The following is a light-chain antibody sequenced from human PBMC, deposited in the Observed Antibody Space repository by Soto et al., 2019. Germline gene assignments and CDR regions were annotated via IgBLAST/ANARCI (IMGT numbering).Light chain of an antibody. CDR1: QSVSSN. V-gene: IGKV3-15*01. Sequence: EIVMTQSPATLSVSPGERATLSCRASQSVSSNLAWYQQKPGQAPRLLIYGASTRATGIPARFSGSGSGTEFTLTNSCLQSEDFAVYYCQQYNNWPPLTFGGGTKVEIK. CDR2: GAS. J-gene: IGKJ4*01. CDR3: QQYNNWPPLT.